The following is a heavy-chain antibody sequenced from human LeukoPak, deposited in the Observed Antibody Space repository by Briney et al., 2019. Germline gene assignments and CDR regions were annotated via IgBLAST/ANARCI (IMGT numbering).Heavy chain of an antibody. CDR3: AREDGTAMDNAFDI. Sequence: SETLSLTCTVSGGPISTTDDYWGWIRQPPGKGPEWIGSIYYTGSTFYNPSLKSRVTISEDPSKNQFSLKLRSVTAADTAVYYWAREDGTAMDNAFDIWGQGTMVTVSS. V-gene: IGHV4-39*07. D-gene: IGHD5-18*01. J-gene: IGHJ3*02. CDR1: GGPISTTDDY. CDR2: IYYTGST.